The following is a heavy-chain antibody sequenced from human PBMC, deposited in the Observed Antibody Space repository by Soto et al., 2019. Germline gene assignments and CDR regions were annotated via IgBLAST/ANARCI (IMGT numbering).Heavy chain of an antibody. V-gene: IGHV3-33*03. CDR1: GFTFSSYG. CDR3: AKESNEVAGPWYFDL. Sequence: QVQLVESGGGVVQPGRSLRLSCAGSGFTFSSYGIHWVRQAPGKGLEWVAVVGNTGTVTYYADSVKGRFTLSRDNYKHPVYLQRNSPRTEDTAVYYCAKESNEVAGPWYFDLWGRGTLVTVSA. J-gene: IGHJ2*01. D-gene: IGHD6-19*01. CDR2: VGNTGTVT.